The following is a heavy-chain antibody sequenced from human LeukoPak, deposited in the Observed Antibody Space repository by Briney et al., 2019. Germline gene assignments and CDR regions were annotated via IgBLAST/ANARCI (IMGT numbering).Heavy chain of an antibody. CDR2: ISQTGNT. Sequence: SQTLSLTCTVSGGSISSGDFYWSWIRQPPGKGLEWIGYISQTGNTYYNPSLKSQVTISVDRSKNQFSLKLRSVTAADAAVYYCARDLPFWNDYSNYFDYWGQGTLVTVSS. CDR3: ARDLPFWNDYSNYFDY. CDR1: GGSISSGDFY. D-gene: IGHD3-3*01. J-gene: IGHJ4*02. V-gene: IGHV4-30-2*01.